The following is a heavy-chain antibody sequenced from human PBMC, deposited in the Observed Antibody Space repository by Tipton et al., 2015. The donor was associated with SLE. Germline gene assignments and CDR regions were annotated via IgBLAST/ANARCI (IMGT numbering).Heavy chain of an antibody. D-gene: IGHD3-22*01. V-gene: IGHV1-46*01. CDR3: ARRGSSGYSVYHFDY. J-gene: IGHJ4*02. CDR2: INPSGGGI. CDR1: GYIFSDYY. Sequence: QLVQSGAEVKKPVASVKVSCKASGYIFSDYYIHWVRQAPGQGLEWMGVINPSGGGISYAQKFQGRVSVTRDTSTSTVYMELNSLRSDDSAIYYCARRGSSGYSVYHFDYWGQGTLVTVSS.